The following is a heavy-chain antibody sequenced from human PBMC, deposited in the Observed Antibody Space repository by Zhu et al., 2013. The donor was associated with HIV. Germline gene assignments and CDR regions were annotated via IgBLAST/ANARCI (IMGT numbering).Heavy chain of an antibody. D-gene: IGHD2-21*02. Sequence: QVQLVQSGAEVKKPGASVKVSCKASGYTFTSYYMHWVRQAPGQGLEWMGIINPSGGSTSYAQKFQGRVTMTRDTSTSTVYMELSSLRSEDTAVYYCAREPGPTVVVTASDAFDIWGQGTMVTVSS. V-gene: IGHV1-46*01. J-gene: IGHJ3*02. CDR2: INPSGGST. CDR3: AREPGPTVVVTASDAFDI. CDR1: GYTFTSYY.